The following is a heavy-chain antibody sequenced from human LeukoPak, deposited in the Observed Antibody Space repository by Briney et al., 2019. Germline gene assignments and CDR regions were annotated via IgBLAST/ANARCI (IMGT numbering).Heavy chain of an antibody. CDR2: ISAYNGNT. D-gene: IGHD2-15*01. CDR1: GYTFTSYG. Sequence: GASVKVSCKASGYTFTSYGISWVRQAPGQGLEWMGWISAYNGNTNYAQKLQGRVTMTTDTSTSTAYMELRSLRSDDTAVYYCARDYCSGGSCYFQSFDCWGQGTLVTVSS. CDR3: ARDYCSGGSCYFQSFDC. V-gene: IGHV1-18*01. J-gene: IGHJ4*02.